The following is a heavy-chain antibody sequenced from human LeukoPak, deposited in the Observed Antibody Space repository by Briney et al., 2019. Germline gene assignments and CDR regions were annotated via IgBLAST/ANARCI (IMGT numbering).Heavy chain of an antibody. J-gene: IGHJ5*02. V-gene: IGHV3-21*06. Sequence: GGSLRLSCAASGFTLSNYDMNWVRQAPGTGLEGGSSISTSSRYIYYKDSVRGRFTISRDDAKNPLYLEMNSLRAEDTAVYYCARADCSSSTCYLRRSWFDPWGQGTLVTVSS. D-gene: IGHD2-2*01. CDR2: ISTSSRYI. CDR3: ARADCSSSTCYLRRSWFDP. CDR1: GFTLSNYD.